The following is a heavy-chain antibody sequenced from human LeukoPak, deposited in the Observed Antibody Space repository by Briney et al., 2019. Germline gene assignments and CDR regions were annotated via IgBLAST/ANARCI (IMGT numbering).Heavy chain of an antibody. V-gene: IGHV3-23*01. Sequence: GGSLRLSCAASGFIFSNFALSWVRQAPGRGLEWVSTISGSGGNTYYADSVKGRFTISRDNSKNTLYLQMNSLRAEDTAAYYCAKDSLQYYYDTSGYYGNWFDPWGQGTLVTVSS. D-gene: IGHD3-22*01. J-gene: IGHJ5*02. CDR2: ISGSGGNT. CDR1: GFIFSNFA. CDR3: AKDSLQYYYDTSGYYGNWFDP.